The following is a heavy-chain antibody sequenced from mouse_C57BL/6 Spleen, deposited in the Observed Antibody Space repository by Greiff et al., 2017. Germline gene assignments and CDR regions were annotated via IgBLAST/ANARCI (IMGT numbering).Heavy chain of an antibody. J-gene: IGHJ4*01. D-gene: IGHD1-1*01. CDR2: ISSGGDYI. V-gene: IGHV5-9-1*02. CDR1: GFTFSSYA. CDR3: TRGDYYGSSSYYYAMDY. Sequence: EVKLVESGAGLVKPGGSLKISCAASGFTFSSYAMSWVRQTPEKRLEWVAYISSGGDYIYYADTVKGRFTISRDNARNTRYLQMSSLKSEDTAMYYCTRGDYYGSSSYYYAMDYWGQGTSVTVAS.